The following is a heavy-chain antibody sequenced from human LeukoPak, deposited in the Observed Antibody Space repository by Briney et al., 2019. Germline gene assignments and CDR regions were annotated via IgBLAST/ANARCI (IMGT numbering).Heavy chain of an antibody. CDR2: MRHDGSNE. D-gene: IGHD2-15*01. CDR3: ARERTVVVTAYGGWFDP. J-gene: IGHJ5*02. CDR1: GITFSTSG. Sequence: GGSLRLSCAASGITFSTSGMHWVRQAPGRGLEWVAFMRHDGSNEKYADSVKGRFTISRDNSKNTLYLQMNSLIVEDTAVYDCARERTVVVTAYGGWFDPWGQGTLVTVSS. V-gene: IGHV3-30*02.